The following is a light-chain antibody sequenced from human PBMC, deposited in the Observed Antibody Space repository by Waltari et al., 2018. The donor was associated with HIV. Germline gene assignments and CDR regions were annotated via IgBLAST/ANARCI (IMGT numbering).Light chain of an antibody. CDR2: ASS. J-gene: IGKJ5*01. Sequence: DIQMTQSPSSLSASVGDRVTITCRASHDISNYLAWFQQRPGEAPKSLIYASSTLQSGVPSKFRGSGSETYFTLTINSLQSEDSATYYCQQYKCYPLTFGQGTRLEIK. V-gene: IGKV1-16*02. CDR1: HDISNY. CDR3: QQYKCYPLT.